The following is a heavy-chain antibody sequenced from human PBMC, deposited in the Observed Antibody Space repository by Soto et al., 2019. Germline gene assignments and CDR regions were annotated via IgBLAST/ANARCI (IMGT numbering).Heavy chain of an antibody. CDR3: ARMRSPLYTMVRGVIDY. CDR1: GGSISSSNW. Sequence: PSETLSLTCAVSGGSISSSNWWSWVRQPPGKGLEWIGEIYHSGSTNYNPSLKSRVTISVDKSKNQFSLKLSSVTAADTAVYYCARMRSPLYTMVRGVIDYWGQGTLVTVSS. J-gene: IGHJ4*02. CDR2: IYHSGST. D-gene: IGHD3-10*01. V-gene: IGHV4-4*02.